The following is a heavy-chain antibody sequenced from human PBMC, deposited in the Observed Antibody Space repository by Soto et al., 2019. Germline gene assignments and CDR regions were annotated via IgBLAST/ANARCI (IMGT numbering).Heavy chain of an antibody. D-gene: IGHD3-9*01. CDR1: GFSLSTRGGG. J-gene: IGHJ3*02. V-gene: IGHV2-5*02. CDR3: AHSPVVYDILTGYYPRPLGSFDI. CDR2: IYWDDDK. Sequence: SGPTLVNPPQTLTLTCTFSGFSLSTRGGGVGWIRQPPGKALEWLALIYWDDDKRYSPSLKSRLTITKDTSKNQVVLTMTNMDPVDTATYYCAHSPVVYDILTGYYPRPLGSFDIWGQGTMVTVSS.